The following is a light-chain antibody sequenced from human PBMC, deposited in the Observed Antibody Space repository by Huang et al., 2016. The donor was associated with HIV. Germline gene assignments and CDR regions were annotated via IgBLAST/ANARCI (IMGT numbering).Light chain of an antibody. Sequence: EIVLTQSPDTLSLSPGERATLSCRASQSVTSYFAWYQQKPGQAPRLLIYDASTSATGIPARFSGSGSGTDFTLTISSLEPEDFAVYYCQQRSNWPLLTFGGGTKVEIK. CDR2: DAS. CDR1: QSVTSY. V-gene: IGKV3-11*01. J-gene: IGKJ4*01. CDR3: QQRSNWPLLT.